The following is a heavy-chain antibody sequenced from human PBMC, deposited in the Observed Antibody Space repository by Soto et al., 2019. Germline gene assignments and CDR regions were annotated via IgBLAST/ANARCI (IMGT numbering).Heavy chain of an antibody. J-gene: IGHJ4*02. Sequence: QVQLVQSGAEVKRPGASVKVSCKASGYSLSSYTIHWVRQAPGHGLEWVGIISLSGGNANYAQKLQGRVAMSRDISTNTIFMELSSLTSEDTAVYYCARAPCSSSSFRFDYWGQGTLVTVSS. V-gene: IGHV1-46*01. D-gene: IGHD6-6*01. CDR3: ARAPCSSSSFRFDY. CDR1: GYSLSSYT. CDR2: ISLSGGNA.